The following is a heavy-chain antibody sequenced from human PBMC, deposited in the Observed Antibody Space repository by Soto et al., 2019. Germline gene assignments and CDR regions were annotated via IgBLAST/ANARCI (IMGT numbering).Heavy chain of an antibody. CDR3: ASTVPAAINYYYYRMDV. CDR2: IDPSDSYT. V-gene: IGHV5-10-1*01. Sequence: PGESLKISCKGSGYSFTSYWISWVRQMPGKGLEWMGRIDPSDSYTNYSPSFQGHVTISADKSISTAYLQWSSLKASDTAMYYCASTVPAAINYYYYRMDVWGQGTTVTVSS. J-gene: IGHJ6*02. CDR1: GYSFTSYW. D-gene: IGHD2-2*01.